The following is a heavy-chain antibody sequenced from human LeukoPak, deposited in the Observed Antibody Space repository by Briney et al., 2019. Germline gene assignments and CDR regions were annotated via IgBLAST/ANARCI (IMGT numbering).Heavy chain of an antibody. Sequence: ASVKVSCKASGYTITSYGITWVRQAPGQGLEWMGWISAYNGNTNYAQKFQGRVTMTTDTSTSTTYMELRSLRSDDTAVYYCGREGDNYYYMDVWGKGTTVTVSS. CDR3: GREGDNYYYMDV. J-gene: IGHJ6*03. V-gene: IGHV1-18*01. CDR2: ISAYNGNT. CDR1: GYTITSYG. D-gene: IGHD3-10*01.